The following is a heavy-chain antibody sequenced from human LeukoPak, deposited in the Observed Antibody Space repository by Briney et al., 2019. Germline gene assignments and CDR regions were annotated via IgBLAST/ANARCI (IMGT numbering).Heavy chain of an antibody. CDR2: FDPEDGET. D-gene: IGHD1-26*01. CDR3: ATTTHSGSYATLGYYYYMDV. V-gene: IGHV1-24*01. J-gene: IGHJ6*03. CDR1: GYTLTELS. Sequence: GASVKVSCKVSGYTLTELSMHWVRQAPGKGLEWMGGFDPEDGETIYAQKFQGRVTMTEDTSTDTAYMELSGLRSEDTAVYYCATTTHSGSYATLGYYYYMDVWGKGTTVTVSS.